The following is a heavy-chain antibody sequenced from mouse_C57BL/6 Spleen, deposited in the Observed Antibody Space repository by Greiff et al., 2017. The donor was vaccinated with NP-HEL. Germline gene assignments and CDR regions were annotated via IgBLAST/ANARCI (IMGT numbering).Heavy chain of an antibody. D-gene: IGHD2-2*01. Sequence: SGAELVRPGASVKLSCTASGFNIKDDYMHWVKQRPEQGLEWIGWIDPENGDTEYASKFQGKATITADTSSNTAYLQLSSLTSEDTAVYYCTTHYGYDGAWFAYWGQGTLVTVSA. J-gene: IGHJ3*01. V-gene: IGHV14-4*01. CDR3: TTHYGYDGAWFAY. CDR1: GFNIKDDY. CDR2: IDPENGDT.